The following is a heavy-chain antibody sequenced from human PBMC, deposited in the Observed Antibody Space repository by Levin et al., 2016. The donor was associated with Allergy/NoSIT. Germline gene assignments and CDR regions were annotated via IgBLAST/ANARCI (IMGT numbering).Heavy chain of an antibody. CDR3: AREGGDSSGYSTIFDY. CDR1: GGTFSSYA. D-gene: IGHD3-22*01. J-gene: IGHJ4*02. CDR2: IIPILGIA. V-gene: IGHV1-69*10. Sequence: SVKVSCKASGGTFSSYAISWVRQAPGQGLEWMGGIIPILGIANYAQKFQGRVTITADKSTSTAYMELSSLRSEDTAVYYCAREGGDSSGYSTIFDYWGQGTLVTVSS.